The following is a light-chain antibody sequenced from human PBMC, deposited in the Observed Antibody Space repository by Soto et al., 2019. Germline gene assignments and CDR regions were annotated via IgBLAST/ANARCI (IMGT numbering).Light chain of an antibody. V-gene: IGKV1-39*01. CDR1: QGIGSY. CDR3: QQSYSTRWT. Sequence: DIQMTQSPSSLSASVGDRVTITCRASQGIGSYLNWYQQKPGKAPNLLIYTASSLQTGVPSRFSGSGSGTEFTHTISSLQPGDFATYYCQQSYSTRWTFGQGTKVEIK. J-gene: IGKJ1*01. CDR2: TAS.